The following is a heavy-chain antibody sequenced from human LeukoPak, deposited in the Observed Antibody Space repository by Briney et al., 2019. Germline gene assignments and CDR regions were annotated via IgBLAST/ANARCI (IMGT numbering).Heavy chain of an antibody. CDR3: ARVPYCSSTSCRTFDY. J-gene: IGHJ4*02. CDR2: INHSGST. D-gene: IGHD2-2*01. Sequence: SETLSLTCTVSGGSISSYYWSWIRQPPGKGLEWIGEINHSGSTNYNPSLKSRVTISVDTSKNQFSLKLSSVTAADTAVYYCARVPYCSSTSCRTFDYWGQGTLVTVSS. CDR1: GGSISSYY. V-gene: IGHV4-34*01.